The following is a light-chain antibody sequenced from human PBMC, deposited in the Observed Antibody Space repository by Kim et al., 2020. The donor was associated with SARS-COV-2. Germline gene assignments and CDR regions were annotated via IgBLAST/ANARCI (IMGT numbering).Light chain of an antibody. CDR3: NSRDSSEV. CDR2: GKN. CDR1: SLRSYY. V-gene: IGLV3-19*01. Sequence: SSELTQDPAVSVALGQTVRITCQGDSLRSYYASWYQQKPGQAPVLVIYGKNNRPSGIPDRFSGSSSGNTASLTITGAQAEDEADYSCNSRDSSEVFGGGTQLTVL. J-gene: IGLJ2*01.